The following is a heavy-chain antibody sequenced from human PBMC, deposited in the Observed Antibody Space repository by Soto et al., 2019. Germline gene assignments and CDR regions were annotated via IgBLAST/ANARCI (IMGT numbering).Heavy chain of an antibody. Sequence: GGSLRLSCAASGFTFSDYAMSWVRQAPGKGLEWVSVINSDGATYYADSVQGRFSISRDNSKSTLCLQMNSLSVEDTAVYYCASRPRGSVAGTLDSWGQGSLVTVSS. D-gene: IGHD6-19*01. CDR2: INSDGAT. CDR1: GFTFSDYA. J-gene: IGHJ5*01. CDR3: ASRPRGSVAGTLDS. V-gene: IGHV3-23*01.